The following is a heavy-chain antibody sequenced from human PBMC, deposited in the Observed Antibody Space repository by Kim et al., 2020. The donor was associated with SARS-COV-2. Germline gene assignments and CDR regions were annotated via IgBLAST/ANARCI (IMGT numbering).Heavy chain of an antibody. V-gene: IGHV3-74*01. J-gene: IGHJ4*02. Sequence: GGSLRLSCAASGFTFSTYWMFWVRQAPGKGLIWVARINNDGSGTSYADSVKGRFTISRDNARDTLYLQINSLRAEDAAVYYCVRDGSGGYGDYWGQGTLVTVSS. CDR2: INNDGSGT. CDR3: VRDGSGGYGDY. CDR1: GFTFSTYW. D-gene: IGHD5-12*01.